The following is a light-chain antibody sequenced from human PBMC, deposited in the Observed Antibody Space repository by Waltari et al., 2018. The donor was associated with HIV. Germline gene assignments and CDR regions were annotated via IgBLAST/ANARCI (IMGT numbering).Light chain of an antibody. Sequence: QSALTQPASVSGSPGQSITISCTGTSSDIGYFNYVSWYQQHPGRAPKLMIYEVGNRPSGFSNRFSGSKSDNTASLTVSGLQPEDEADYYCSSYTSSGTLVFGGGTRLTVL. CDR1: SSDIGYFNY. V-gene: IGLV2-14*01. CDR2: EVG. CDR3: SSYTSSGTLV. J-gene: IGLJ2*01.